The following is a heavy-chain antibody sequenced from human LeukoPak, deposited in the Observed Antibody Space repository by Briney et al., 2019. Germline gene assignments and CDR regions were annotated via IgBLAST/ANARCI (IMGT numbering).Heavy chain of an antibody. Sequence: GGSLRLSCAVSGFTFNSYWMTWVRQAPGKGLEWVANIKQGGIEKYYVDSVKGRFTISRDNAENSLYLQMNSLRAEDTGIYYCVKVAKYYYGSETYYFFEHWGQGTPVTASS. CDR2: IKQGGIEK. CDR3: VKVAKYYYGSETYYFFEH. V-gene: IGHV3-7*01. CDR1: GFTFNSYW. D-gene: IGHD3-10*01. J-gene: IGHJ4*02.